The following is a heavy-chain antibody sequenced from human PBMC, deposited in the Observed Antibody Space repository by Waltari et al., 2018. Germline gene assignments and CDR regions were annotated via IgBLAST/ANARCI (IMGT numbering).Heavy chain of an antibody. CDR2: ISGSGGST. V-gene: IGHV3-23*01. CDR3: AKAYYYDSSGYYDAFDI. D-gene: IGHD3-22*01. J-gene: IGHJ3*02. CDR1: GGSISSSSYY. Sequence: LQLQESGPGLVKPSETLSLTCTVSGGSISSSSYYWGWVRQAPGKGLEWVSAISGSGGSTYYADSVKGRFTISRDNSKNTLYLQMNSLRAEDTAVYYCAKAYYYDSSGYYDAFDIWGQGTMVTVSS.